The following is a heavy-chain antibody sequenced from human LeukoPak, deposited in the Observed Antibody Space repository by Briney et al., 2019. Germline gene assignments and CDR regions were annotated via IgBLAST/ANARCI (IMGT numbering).Heavy chain of an antibody. CDR3: GGDWKY. CDR2: IYSGGST. J-gene: IGHJ4*02. CDR1: GFIVSSNY. D-gene: IGHD1-1*01. Sequence: PGGSLRLSCAASGFIVSSNYMSWVRQAPGKGLEWVSGIYSGGSTYYADSVKGRFTISRDNSKNTLYLQMNSLREEDTAVYYCGGDWKYWGQGTLVTVSS. V-gene: IGHV3-53*01.